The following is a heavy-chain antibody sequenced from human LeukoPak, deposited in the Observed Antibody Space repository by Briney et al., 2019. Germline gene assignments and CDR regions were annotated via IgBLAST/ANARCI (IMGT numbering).Heavy chain of an antibody. V-gene: IGHV4-59*08. CDR2: IYVTGT. CDR1: GGSIGTYY. D-gene: IGHD3-16*02. J-gene: IGHJ6*03. CDR3: ARHIGGGIEDMDV. Sequence: PSETLSLTCTDSGGSIGTYYWSWVRQSPGTGLEWIGYIYVTGTRYNPYLRSRVTISVDRSRNQFFLKMTSVTAADTAVYYCARHIGGGIEDMDVWGRGTKVTVSS.